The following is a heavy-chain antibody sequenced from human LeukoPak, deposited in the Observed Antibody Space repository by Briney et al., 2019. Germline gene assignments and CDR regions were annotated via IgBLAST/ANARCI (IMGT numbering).Heavy chain of an antibody. V-gene: IGHV4-31*11. D-gene: IGHD3-22*01. CDR3: ARGTYYYDSSGYFPFDY. J-gene: IGHJ4*02. CDR1: GGSFSGYY. CDR2: IYYSGST. Sequence: PSETLSLTCAVYGGSFSGYYWSWIRQHPGKGLEWIGYIYYSGSTYYNPSLKSRVTISVDTSKNQFSLKLSSVTAADTAVYYCARGTYYYDSSGYFPFDYWGQGTLVTVSS.